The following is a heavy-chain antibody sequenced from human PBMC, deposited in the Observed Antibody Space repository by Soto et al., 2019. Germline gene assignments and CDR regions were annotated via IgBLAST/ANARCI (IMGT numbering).Heavy chain of an antibody. CDR1: GYTFTSYG. CDR3: ATMGTPATGLYYFDY. V-gene: IGHV1-18*01. J-gene: IGHJ4*02. CDR2: ISAYNGNT. D-gene: IGHD1-7*01. Sequence: AXVKVSCKASGYTFTSYGISWVRQAPGQGLEWMGWISAYNGNTIYAQKLQGRVTMTTDTSTSTAYMELSSLRSEDTAVYYCATMGTPATGLYYFDYWGQGTLVTVSS.